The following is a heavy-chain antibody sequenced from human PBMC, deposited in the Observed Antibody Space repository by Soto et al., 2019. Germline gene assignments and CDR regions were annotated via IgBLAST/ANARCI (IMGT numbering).Heavy chain of an antibody. V-gene: IGHV3-21*01. CDR1: GFTLCSYS. J-gene: IGHJ3*02. CDR2: ISSSSSYI. Sequence: PGGSLRLSCAASGFTLCSYSMNWVRQAPGKGLEWVSSISSSSSYIYYADSVKGRFTISRDNAKNSLYLQMNSLRAEDTAVYYCARDFLYAFDIWGQGTMVTVSS. CDR3: ARDFLYAFDI.